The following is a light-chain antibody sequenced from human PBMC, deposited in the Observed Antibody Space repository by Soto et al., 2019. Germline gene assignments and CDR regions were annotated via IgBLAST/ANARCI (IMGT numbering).Light chain of an antibody. Sequence: QSAQAHPPSASGSPGQSVTISCTGSGSDIGFYNYVSWYQQHPGKVPKLLIYEVTKRPSGVPDRFSGSKSGNTASLTVSGLQAEDEADYYCSSYAGTNTHNVFGTGTKVTVL. J-gene: IGLJ1*01. CDR2: EVT. CDR1: GSDIGFYNY. V-gene: IGLV2-8*01. CDR3: SSYAGTNTHNV.